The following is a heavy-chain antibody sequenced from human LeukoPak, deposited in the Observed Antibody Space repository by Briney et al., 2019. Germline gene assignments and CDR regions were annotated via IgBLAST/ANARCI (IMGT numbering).Heavy chain of an antibody. CDR1: GYSFTSYW. J-gene: IGHJ3*02. D-gene: IGHD2-15*01. CDR2: IYPGDSDT. V-gene: IGHV5-51*01. CDR3: ARPYNILGYCSGGSCYPDAFDI. Sequence: KHGESLKISCKGSGYSFTSYWIGWVRQMPGKGLEWMGIIYPGDSDTRYSPSFQGQVTISADKSISTAYLQWSSLKASDTAMYYCARPYNILGYCSGGSCYPDAFDIWGQGTMVTVSS.